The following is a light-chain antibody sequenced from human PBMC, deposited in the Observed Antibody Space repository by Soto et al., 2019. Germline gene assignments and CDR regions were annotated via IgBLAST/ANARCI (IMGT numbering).Light chain of an antibody. J-gene: IGKJ5*01. V-gene: IGKV3-20*01. Sequence: EFVLTQSPGTLSLSPGERATLSCRASQTVRNNYLPCYQQKPGQAPRLLIYDASSRATGIPDRFSGSGSGTDFTLTISRLEPEDFAVYYCQYYGTSARTFGQGTRLEIK. CDR2: DAS. CDR3: QYYGTSART. CDR1: QTVRNNY.